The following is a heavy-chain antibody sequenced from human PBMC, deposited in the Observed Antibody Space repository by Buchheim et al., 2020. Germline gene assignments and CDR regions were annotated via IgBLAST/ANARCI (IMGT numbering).Heavy chain of an antibody. CDR2: IKQDGHDK. Sequence: EVQLVESGGGLVQPGGSLSLSCAASGFSFSSYWMSWVRQAPGKGLEWVASIKQDGHDKYYVDSLKGRFTISRDNAKHSLFLQIDSMRAEDTAVYYCARVSNWDLDHWGQGTL. CDR1: GFSFSSYW. D-gene: IGHD7-27*01. CDR3: ARVSNWDLDH. J-gene: IGHJ4*02. V-gene: IGHV3-7*01.